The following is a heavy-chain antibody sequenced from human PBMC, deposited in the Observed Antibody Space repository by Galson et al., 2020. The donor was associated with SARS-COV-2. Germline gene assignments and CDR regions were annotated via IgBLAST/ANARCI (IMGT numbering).Heavy chain of an antibody. CDR1: GFTFSSYA. V-gene: IGHV3-23*01. J-gene: IGHJ5*02. CDR2: IRDSGGST. D-gene: IGHD2-15*01. Sequence: TGGSLRLSCAASGFTFSSYAMSWVRQAPGKGLEWVSAIRDSGGSTYYADSVKGRFTISIDNSKNTLYLQMNSLRAEDTAVYYCAKDLWDIVVVVAATPVWFGPWGQVTLVIVSS. CDR3: AKDLWDIVVVVAATPVWFGP.